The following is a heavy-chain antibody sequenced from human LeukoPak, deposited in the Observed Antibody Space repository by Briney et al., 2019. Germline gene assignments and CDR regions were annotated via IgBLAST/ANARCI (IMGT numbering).Heavy chain of an antibody. V-gene: IGHV3-23*01. J-gene: IGHJ4*02. CDR3: AKEAGYCSGGTCGSEDY. CDR2: ISGSGGST. CDR1: GFTFSSYG. D-gene: IGHD2-15*01. Sequence: PGGSLRLSCAASGFTFSSYGMSWVRQAPGKGLEWVSVISGSGGSTYYADSVKGRFTISRDNSKNTLYLQMNSLRVEDTAVYYCAKEAGYCSGGTCGSEDYWGQGTLVTVSS.